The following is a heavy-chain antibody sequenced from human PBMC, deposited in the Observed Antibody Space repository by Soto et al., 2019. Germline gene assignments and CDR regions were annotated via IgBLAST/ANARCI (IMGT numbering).Heavy chain of an antibody. J-gene: IGHJ4*02. CDR1: GGSLTSGTYS. CDR2: IFPSGTT. V-gene: IGHV4-30-2*01. CDR3: PRGREFDS. Sequence: QLQLRESGSRLVKPSQTLSHTCAVSGGSLTSGTYSWNWIRQPPGKGLEWIGYIFPSGTTYYNPSLKSRASISIDASKNQFSPNLRSLTAADTTVYYCPRGREFDSWAQGTLGTVSS.